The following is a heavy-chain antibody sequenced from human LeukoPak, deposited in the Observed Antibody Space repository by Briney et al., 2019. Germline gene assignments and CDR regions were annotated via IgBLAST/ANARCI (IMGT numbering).Heavy chain of an antibody. CDR3: AKDFRAGPFDY. CDR2: ITGDGGRT. J-gene: IGHJ4*02. CDR1: GFTFDDYV. Sequence: GGSLRLSCAASGFTFDDYVMHWVRRAPGKGLEWVSLITGDGGRTSYADSVRGRFTISRDNSKNSLYLQMNSLRTEDTALYYCAKDFRAGPFDYWGQGTLATVSS. V-gene: IGHV3-43*02.